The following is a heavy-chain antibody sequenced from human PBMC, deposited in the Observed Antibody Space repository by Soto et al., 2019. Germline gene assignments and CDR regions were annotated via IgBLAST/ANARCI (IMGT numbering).Heavy chain of an antibody. V-gene: IGHV3-53*01. CDR2: PYSGGTT. CDR1: GFTVSTNY. J-gene: IGHJ3*02. D-gene: IGHD3-22*01. Sequence: PGGSLRLSCAASGFTVSTNYMNWVRQAPGKGLEWVSVPYSGGTTIYADSVTGRFTISRDISKNTLYLQMNSLRAEDTAVYYCARYYDSSGLTMGAFDIWGQGTMVTVSS. CDR3: ARYYDSSGLTMGAFDI.